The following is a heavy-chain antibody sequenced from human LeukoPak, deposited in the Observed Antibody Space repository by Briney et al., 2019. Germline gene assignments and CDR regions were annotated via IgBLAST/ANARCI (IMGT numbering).Heavy chain of an antibody. Sequence: GRSLRLSCAASGFTFDDYAMHWVRQAPGKGLEWVSGISWNSGSIGYADSVKGRFTISRDNAKNSLYLQMNSLRAEDMALYYCAKEPLMKEWLWYFDLWGRGTLVTVSS. J-gene: IGHJ2*01. CDR2: ISWNSGSI. V-gene: IGHV3-9*03. CDR1: GFTFDDYA. D-gene: IGHD3-3*01. CDR3: AKEPLMKEWLWYFDL.